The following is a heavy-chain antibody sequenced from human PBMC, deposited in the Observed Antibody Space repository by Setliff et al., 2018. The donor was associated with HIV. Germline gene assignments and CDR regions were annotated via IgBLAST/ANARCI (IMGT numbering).Heavy chain of an antibody. J-gene: IGHJ4*01. V-gene: IGHV1-69*01. CDR2: IIPIFDTT. D-gene: IGHD1-26*01. CDR1: GGTFRTFT. Sequence: VKVSCKASGGTFRTFTISWVRQAPGQGLEWMGGIIPIFDTTKYAQKFQDRVTISADESTSTAYMELSSLRSDDTAVCFCARGALLAVFDFDHWGRGTQVTVS. CDR3: ARGALLAVFDFDH.